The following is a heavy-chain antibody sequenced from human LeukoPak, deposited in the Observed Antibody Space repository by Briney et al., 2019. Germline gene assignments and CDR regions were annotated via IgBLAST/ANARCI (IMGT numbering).Heavy chain of an antibody. CDR2: IKQDGSEK. D-gene: IGHD5/OR15-5a*01. J-gene: IGHJ5*02. Sequence: GGSLRLSCAASGLTFSSYWMSWVRQAPGKGLEWVANIKQDGSEKYYVDSVKGRFTISRDNAKNSLYLQMNSLRAEDTAVYYCARESTEDRPGSWGQGTLVTVSS. V-gene: IGHV3-7*01. CDR3: ARESTEDRPGS. CDR1: GLTFSSYW.